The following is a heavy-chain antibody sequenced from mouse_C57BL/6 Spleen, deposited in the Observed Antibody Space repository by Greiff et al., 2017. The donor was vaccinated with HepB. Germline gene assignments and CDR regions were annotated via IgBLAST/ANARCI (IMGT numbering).Heavy chain of an antibody. J-gene: IGHJ3*01. V-gene: IGHV1-82*01. D-gene: IGHD4-1*01. CDR1: GYAFSSSW. Sequence: QVQLKESGPELVKPGASVKISCKASGYAFSSSWMNWVKQRPGKGLEWIGRIYPGDGDTNYNGKFKGKATLTADKSSSTAYMQLSSLTSEDSAVYFCARGGTGTYWGQGTLVTVSA. CDR3: ARGGTGTY. CDR2: IYPGDGDT.